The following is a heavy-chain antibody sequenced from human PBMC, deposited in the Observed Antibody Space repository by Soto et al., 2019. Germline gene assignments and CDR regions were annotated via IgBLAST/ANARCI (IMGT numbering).Heavy chain of an antibody. J-gene: IGHJ6*02. D-gene: IGHD4-17*01. Sequence: GGSLRLSCTASGFTFSSYEMNWVRQAPGKGLEWVSYISSSGSTIYYADSVKGRFTISRDNAKNSLYLQMNSLRAEDTAVYYCARAYGGNYYYGMDVWGQGTTVTVSS. CDR2: ISSSGSTI. CDR3: ARAYGGNYYYGMDV. CDR1: GFTFSSYE. V-gene: IGHV3-48*03.